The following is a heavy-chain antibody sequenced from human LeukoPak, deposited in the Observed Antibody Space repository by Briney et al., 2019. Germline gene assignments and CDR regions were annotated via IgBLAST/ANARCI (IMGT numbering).Heavy chain of an antibody. J-gene: IGHJ5*02. V-gene: IGHV3-23*01. CDR2: ISGSGGSP. CDR3: AKDRTSGTNCPRFDP. Sequence: TGGSLRLSCAASGFTFSSYAMSWVRQAPGKGLEWVSTISGSGGSPYYADSVKGRFTTSRDNSKSTLFLQMNSLRAEDTAVYYCAKDRTSGTNCPRFDPWGQGTLVTVSS. D-gene: IGHD2-2*01. CDR1: GFTFSSYA.